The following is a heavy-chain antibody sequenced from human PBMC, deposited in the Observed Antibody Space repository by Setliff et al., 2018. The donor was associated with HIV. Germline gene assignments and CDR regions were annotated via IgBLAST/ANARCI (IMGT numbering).Heavy chain of an antibody. Sequence: GGSLRLSCAASGFTSSSYAMSWVRQAPGKGLEWVSVISGSGGSTYYADSVKGRFTISRDNSKNTLYMQMNTLRAEDTAIYYCAKVSRGTVVRGSITVGYFDSWGQGTLVTVSS. CDR2: ISGSGGST. CDR3: AKVSRGTVVRGSITVGYFDS. V-gene: IGHV3-23*01. D-gene: IGHD3-10*01. CDR1: GFTSSSYA. J-gene: IGHJ4*02.